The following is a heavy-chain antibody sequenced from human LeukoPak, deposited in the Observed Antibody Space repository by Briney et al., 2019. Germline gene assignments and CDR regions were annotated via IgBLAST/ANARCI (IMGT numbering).Heavy chain of an antibody. D-gene: IGHD2-8*01. CDR1: GGSISSSSYY. V-gene: IGHV4-39*07. CDR3: ARVPIVLMVYAHYYFDY. CDR2: IYYSGST. Sequence: SETLSLTCTVSGGSISSSSYYWGWIRQPPGKGLEWIGSIYYSGSTYYNPSLKSRVTISVDTSKNQFSLKLSSVTAADTAVYYCARVPIVLMVYAHYYFDYWGQGTLVTVSS. J-gene: IGHJ4*02.